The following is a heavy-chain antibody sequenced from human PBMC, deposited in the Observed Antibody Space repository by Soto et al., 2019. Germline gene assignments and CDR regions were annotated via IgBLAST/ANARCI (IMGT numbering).Heavy chain of an antibody. V-gene: IGHV3-21*05. D-gene: IGHD3-22*01. CDR3: ARYDSSGYYWPYYYYGMDV. Sequence: GGSLRLSCAASGFTFRNYNMNWVRQVPGKGLDWVAHISIGGRSINYADSVKGRFTISRDNAKNSLYLQMNSLRAEDTAVYYCARYDSSGYYWPYYYYGMDVWGQGTTVTVSS. J-gene: IGHJ6*02. CDR1: GFTFRNYN. CDR2: ISIGGRSI.